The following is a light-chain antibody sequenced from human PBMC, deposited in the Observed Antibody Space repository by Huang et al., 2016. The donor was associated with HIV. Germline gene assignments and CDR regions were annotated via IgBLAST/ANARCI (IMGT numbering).Light chain of an antibody. CDR3: QQSYSTRMYT. J-gene: IGKJ2*01. CDR2: AAS. V-gene: IGKV1-39*01. Sequence: DIQMTQSPSSLSASVGDRVTITCRASQSISSYLNWYQQKPGKAPKLLIYAASSLQRWVPSKCSGSGSGTDFTPTISSLQPEDFATYYCQQSYSTRMYTFGQGTKLEIK. CDR1: QSISSY.